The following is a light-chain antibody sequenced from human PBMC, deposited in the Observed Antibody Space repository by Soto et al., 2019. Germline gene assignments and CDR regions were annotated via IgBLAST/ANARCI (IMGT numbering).Light chain of an antibody. Sequence: EIVMAQSPATLSVSPGERATLSCRASQSVSSNLAWYQQKPGQAPRLLIYGAYSRATGIPDRFSGSGSGTDFTLTISRLEPEDFAVYYCQQYGSSPSFGQGTKVDIK. CDR2: GAY. CDR3: QQYGSSPS. CDR1: QSVSSN. V-gene: IGKV3-20*01. J-gene: IGKJ1*01.